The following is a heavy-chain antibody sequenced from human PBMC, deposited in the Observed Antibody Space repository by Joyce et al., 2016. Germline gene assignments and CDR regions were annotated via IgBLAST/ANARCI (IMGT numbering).Heavy chain of an antibody. CDR3: AKDTVIAAAGIGFDS. CDR2: ISWNSVAI. J-gene: IGHJ4*02. D-gene: IGHD6-13*01. CDR1: GFPFDVYA. V-gene: IGHV3-9*01. Sequence: EVQLVESGGGLVQPGRSLRLSCAASGFPFDVYAMHWVRQAPGKGLEWVSSISWNSVAIGYVDAVRGRFTISRDNAKNSLYLQMNSLRAEDTALYYCAKDTVIAAAGIGFDSWGQGTLVTVSS.